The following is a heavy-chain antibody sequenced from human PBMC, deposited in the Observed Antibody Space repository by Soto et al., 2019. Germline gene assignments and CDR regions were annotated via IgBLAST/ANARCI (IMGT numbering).Heavy chain of an antibody. Sequence: QVQLQESGPGLVKPSETLSLTCTVSGGSISSYYWSWIRQPPGKGLEWIGYVYNSGRTDYNPSLKSRVTISIDTPKNQFSLNLSSVTAADTAVYYCARDRPGEGYFDYWGQGTLVTVSS. D-gene: IGHD1-26*01. V-gene: IGHV4-59*01. J-gene: IGHJ4*02. CDR2: VYNSGRT. CDR1: GGSISSYY. CDR3: ARDRPGEGYFDY.